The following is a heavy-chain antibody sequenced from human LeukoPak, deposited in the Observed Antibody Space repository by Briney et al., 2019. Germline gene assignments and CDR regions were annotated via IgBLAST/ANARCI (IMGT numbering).Heavy chain of an antibody. CDR2: FSSSGSGRNT. D-gene: IGHD1-26*01. CDR1: GVTLCTYA. CDR3: AKDRTVGASYWYFDL. J-gene: IGHJ2*01. V-gene: IGHV3-23*01. Sequence: GGSLRLSCAASGVTLCTYAMSWARQAPGEGGEGVSGFSSSGSGRNTYYADSVKGRFTISRDSSKNKLFLHMNTMRAEDTAIYCCAKDRTVGASYWYFDLWGRGTLVTVSS.